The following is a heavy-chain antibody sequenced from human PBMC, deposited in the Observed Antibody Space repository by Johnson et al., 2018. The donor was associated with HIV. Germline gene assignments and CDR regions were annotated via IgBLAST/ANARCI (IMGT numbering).Heavy chain of an antibody. J-gene: IGHJ3*02. CDR2: NPNGGST. V-gene: IGHV3-53*01. Sequence: VQLMESGGGLIQPGGSLRLSCAASGFTVSSNYMSWVRQAPGKGLELVGQVNPNGGSTGYADSVKGRFTISRDNAKNSLYLQMNSLRADDTAVYYCAREWSNTRWTYGLDIWGQGTMVTVSS. D-gene: IGHD4-17*01. CDR1: GFTVSSNY. CDR3: AREWSNTRWTYGLDI.